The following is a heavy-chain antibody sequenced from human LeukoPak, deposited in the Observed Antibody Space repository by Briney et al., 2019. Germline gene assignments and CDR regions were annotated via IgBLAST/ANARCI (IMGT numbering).Heavy chain of an antibody. Sequence: SQTLSLTCAISGDSVSSNSAAWDWIRQSPSRGLEWLGRTYCRSKWYNDYAVSVKSRITINPDTSKNQFSLQLNSVTPEDTAVYYCARGVVLRFLEWFSYYYYYMDVWGKGTTVTVSS. D-gene: IGHD3-3*01. CDR3: ARGVVLRFLEWFSYYYYYMDV. V-gene: IGHV6-1*01. CDR2: TYCRSKWYN. CDR1: GDSVSSNSAA. J-gene: IGHJ6*03.